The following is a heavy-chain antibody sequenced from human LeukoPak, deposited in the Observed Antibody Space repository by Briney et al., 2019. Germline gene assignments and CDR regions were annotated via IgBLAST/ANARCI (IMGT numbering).Heavy chain of an antibody. CDR2: IYYSGST. D-gene: IGHD3-3*01. CDR3: ARHSSDFWSGYYTNYYAVDF. CDR1: GGSISSYY. V-gene: IGHV4-59*08. Sequence: SETLSLTCTVSGGSISSYYWSWIRQSPGKGLEWIGYIYYSGSTNYNPSLKSRLTISVDTSKNQFSLRLSSVTAADTAVYYCARHSSDFWSGYYTNYYAVDFWGRGTTVTVSS. J-gene: IGHJ6*02.